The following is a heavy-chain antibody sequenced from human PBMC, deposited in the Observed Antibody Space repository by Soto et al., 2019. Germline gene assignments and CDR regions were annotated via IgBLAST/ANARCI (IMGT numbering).Heavy chain of an antibody. CDR1: GGSFSGYY. Sequence: SETLSLTCAVYGGSFSGYYWSWIRQPPGKGLEWIGEINHSGSTNYNPSLKSRVTISVDTSKNQFSLKLSSVTAADTAVYYCARDGIAAAQYSPWFDPWGQGTLVTVSS. J-gene: IGHJ5*02. V-gene: IGHV4-34*01. D-gene: IGHD6-13*01. CDR3: ARDGIAAAQYSPWFDP. CDR2: INHSGST.